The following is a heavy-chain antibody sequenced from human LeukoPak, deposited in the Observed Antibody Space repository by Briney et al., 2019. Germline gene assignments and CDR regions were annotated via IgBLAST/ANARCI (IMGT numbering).Heavy chain of an antibody. V-gene: IGHV1-69*13. CDR3: ARGGYTMTTRFDY. D-gene: IGHD3-22*01. CDR2: IIPIFGTA. J-gene: IGHJ4*02. CDR1: GGTFSSYA. Sequence: ASVKVSCKASGGTFSSYAISWVRQAPGQGLEWMGGIIPIFGTANYAQKFQGRVTITADESTSTAYMELSSLRSEDTAVYYCARGGYTMTTRFDYWGQGTLVTVSS.